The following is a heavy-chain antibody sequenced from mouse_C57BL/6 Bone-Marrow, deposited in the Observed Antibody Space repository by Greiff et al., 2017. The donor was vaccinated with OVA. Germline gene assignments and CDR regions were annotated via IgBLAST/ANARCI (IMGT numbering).Heavy chain of an antibody. CDR3: SSPGNYYGNFVFSWFAY. Sequence: VQLKESGGGLVKPGGSLKLSCAASGFTFSDYGMHWVRQAPEKGLEWVAYISSGGSTIYYADTVKGRFTISRDNAKNTLFLQMTSLRSEDTAMYYFSSPGNYYGNFVFSWFAYWGQGTLVTVSA. D-gene: IGHD2-1*01. J-gene: IGHJ3*01. CDR2: ISSGGSTI. V-gene: IGHV5-17*01. CDR1: GFTFSDYG.